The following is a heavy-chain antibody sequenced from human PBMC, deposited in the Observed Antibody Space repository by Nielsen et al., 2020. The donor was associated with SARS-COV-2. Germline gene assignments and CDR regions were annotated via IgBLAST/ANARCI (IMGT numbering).Heavy chain of an antibody. CDR3: AKGNSRLSWFGELALYYYYYGMDV. D-gene: IGHD3-10*01. Sequence: ETLSLTCAASGFTFSSYAMSWVRQAPGKGLEWVSSISTSGGGTYYADSVKGRFTISRDNSKNTLYLQMNSLRVEDTALYYCAKGNSRLSWFGELALYYYYYGMDVWGQGTTVTVSS. CDR2: ISTSGGGT. V-gene: IGHV3-23*01. J-gene: IGHJ6*02. CDR1: GFTFSSYA.